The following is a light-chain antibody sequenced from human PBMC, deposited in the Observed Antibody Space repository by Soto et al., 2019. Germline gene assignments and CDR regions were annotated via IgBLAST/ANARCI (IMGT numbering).Light chain of an antibody. V-gene: IGKV3-15*01. J-gene: IGKJ3*01. CDR3: QQYNNWPLT. CDR1: QSVSDN. Sequence: EIVMTQSPATLSVSPGERVTLSCRASQSVSDNLAWYQQKPGQAPRLLIYGASTRVTGIPARFSGSGSGTEFTLTISSLQSEDFAVYYCQQYNNWPLTFGPGTKVDIK. CDR2: GAS.